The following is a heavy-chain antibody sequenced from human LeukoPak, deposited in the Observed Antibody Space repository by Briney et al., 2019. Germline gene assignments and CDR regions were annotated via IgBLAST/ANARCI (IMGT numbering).Heavy chain of an antibody. CDR1: GGSLSGYY. V-gene: IGHV4-34*01. Sequence: TSESLSLTCAVYGGSLSGYYWSWIRLPPGKGLEWIGEINHSGSTNYNPSLKSRVTISVDTSKNQFSLKLSSVTAADTAVYYCARGGNFQHWGQGTLVTVSS. CDR3: ARGGNFQH. D-gene: IGHD3-10*01. CDR2: INHSGST. J-gene: IGHJ1*01.